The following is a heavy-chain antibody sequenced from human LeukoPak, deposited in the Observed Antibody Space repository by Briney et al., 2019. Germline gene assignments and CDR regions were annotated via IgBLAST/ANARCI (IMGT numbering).Heavy chain of an antibody. CDR2: IRSQIYGGTP. Sequence: GGSLRLSCTASGFTFGDYAMTWVRQAPGKGLEWVGFIRSQIYGGTPEYAASVKGRFTISRDDSEGVAYLQMNSLKTEDTAVYYCTRDQTPYYWGQGTLVTVSS. V-gene: IGHV3-49*04. J-gene: IGHJ4*02. CDR1: GFTFGDYA. CDR3: TRDQTPYY.